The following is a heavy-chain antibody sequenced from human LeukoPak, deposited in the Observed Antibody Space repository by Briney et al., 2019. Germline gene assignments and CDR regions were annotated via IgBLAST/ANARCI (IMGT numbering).Heavy chain of an antibody. CDR2: ISTSSGFI. D-gene: IGHD5-18*01. Sequence: GGSLRLSCAASGFSFSSYSMNWVRQAPGKGLEWISYISTSSGFISYADSVKGRFTISRDNAKNSLYLQMNSLTVEDTAVYYCARGFRDTAMFLDYWGQGTLVTVSS. CDR1: GFSFSSYS. V-gene: IGHV3-21*05. CDR3: ARGFRDTAMFLDY. J-gene: IGHJ4*02.